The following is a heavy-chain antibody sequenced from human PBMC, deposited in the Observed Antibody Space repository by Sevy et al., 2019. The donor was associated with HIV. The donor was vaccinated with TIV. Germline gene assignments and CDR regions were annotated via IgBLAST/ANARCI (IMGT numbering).Heavy chain of an antibody. V-gene: IGHV1-58*01. CDR1: GFTFTSSA. J-gene: IGHJ6*03. CDR3: AADYCSGGSCYYYYMDV. D-gene: IGHD2-15*01. CDR2: IVVGSGNT. Sequence: ASVKVSCKASGFTFTSSAVQWVRQARGQRLEWIGWIVVGSGNTNYARKFQERVTITRDMSTSTAYMELSSLRSEDTAVYYCAADYCSGGSCYYYYMDVWGKGTTVTVSS.